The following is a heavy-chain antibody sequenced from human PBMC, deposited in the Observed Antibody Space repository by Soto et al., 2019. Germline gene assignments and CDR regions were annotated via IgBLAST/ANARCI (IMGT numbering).Heavy chain of an antibody. D-gene: IGHD2-2*01. CDR2: ISSSSSYI. J-gene: IGHJ6*02. Sequence: EVQLVESGGGLVKPGGSLRLSCAASGFTFSSYSMNWVRQAPGKGLEWVSSISSSSSYIYYADSVKGRFTISRDNAKNSLYLQMNSLRAEDTAVYYCATLLERYCSSTSCSIRDYYYYCGMDVWGQGTTVTVSS. V-gene: IGHV3-21*01. CDR3: ATLLERYCSSTSCSIRDYYYYCGMDV. CDR1: GFTFSSYS.